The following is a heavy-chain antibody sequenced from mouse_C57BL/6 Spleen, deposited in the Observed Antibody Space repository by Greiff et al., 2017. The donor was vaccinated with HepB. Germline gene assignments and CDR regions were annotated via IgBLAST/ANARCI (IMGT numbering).Heavy chain of an antibody. CDR3: AREKGYYGNYESAMDY. D-gene: IGHD2-1*01. CDR2: ISYDGSN. Sequence: DVKLQESGPGLVKPSQSLSLTCSVTGYSITSGYYWNWIRQFPGNKLEWMGYISYDGSNNYNPSLKNRISITRDTSKNQFFLKLNSVTTEDTATYYCAREKGYYGNYESAMDYWGQGTSVTVSS. CDR1: GYSITSGYY. J-gene: IGHJ4*01. V-gene: IGHV3-6*01.